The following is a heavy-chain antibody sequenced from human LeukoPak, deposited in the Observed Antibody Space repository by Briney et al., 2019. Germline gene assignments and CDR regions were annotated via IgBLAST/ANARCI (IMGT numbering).Heavy chain of an antibody. V-gene: IGHV4-4*02. D-gene: IGHD6-25*01. CDR3: AREVWGSGPDAFDI. J-gene: IGHJ3*02. Sequence: NYNPSLKSRVTISVDRSKNQFSLKLSSVTAADTAVYYCAREVWGSGPDAFDIWGQGTMVTVSS.